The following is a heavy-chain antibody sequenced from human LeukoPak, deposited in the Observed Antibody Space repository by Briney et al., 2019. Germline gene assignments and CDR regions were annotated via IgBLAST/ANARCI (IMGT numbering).Heavy chain of an antibody. CDR2: INPNSGGT. CDR3: AKLTGGNFDYFDY. V-gene: IGHV1-2*02. Sequence: GASVKVSCKASGYTFTGYYMHWVRQAPGQGLEWMGWINPNSGGTNYAQRFQGRVTMTRDTSISTAYMELSRLRSDDTAVYYCAKLTGGNFDYFDYWGQGTLVTVSS. D-gene: IGHD4-23*01. CDR1: GYTFTGYY. J-gene: IGHJ4*02.